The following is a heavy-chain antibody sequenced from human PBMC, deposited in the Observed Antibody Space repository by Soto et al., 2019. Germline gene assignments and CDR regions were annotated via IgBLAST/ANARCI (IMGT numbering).Heavy chain of an antibody. CDR1: GFTFSSYS. J-gene: IGHJ4*02. D-gene: IGHD3-10*01. Sequence: EVQLLESGGGLVQPGGSLRLSCAASGFTFSSYSMSWVRQAPGKGLEWVSGFRTGGDDGTTYYADSVKGRFTISRDNSKNTLFLQMNSLRAEDTAIYYCAKPTSGAIAGAIDYWGQGTLVTVSS. V-gene: IGHV3-23*01. CDR3: AKPTSGAIAGAIDY. CDR2: FRTGGDDGTT.